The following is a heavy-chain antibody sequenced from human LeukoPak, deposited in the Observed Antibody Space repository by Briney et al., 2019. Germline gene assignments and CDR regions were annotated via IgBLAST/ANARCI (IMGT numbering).Heavy chain of an antibody. CDR2: IWYDGSNK. V-gene: IGHV3-33*01. CDR3: ARVDIVLMVYAFDY. D-gene: IGHD2-8*01. Sequence: PGRSLRLSCAASGFTFSSYGMHWVRQAPGKGLEWVAVIWYDGSNKYYADSVKGRFTISRDNSKNTLYLQMNSLRAEDTAVYYCARVDIVLMVYAFDYWGQGTLVTVSS. J-gene: IGHJ4*02. CDR1: GFTFSSYG.